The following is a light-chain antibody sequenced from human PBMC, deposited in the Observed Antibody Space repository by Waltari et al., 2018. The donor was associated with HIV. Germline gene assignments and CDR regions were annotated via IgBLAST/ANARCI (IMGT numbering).Light chain of an antibody. V-gene: IGLV2-14*03. Sequence: QSALTQPASVSGSPGQSITISCTGTSSDVGGYNYVSWYQRQPGKAPKLMIYDVNNRPSGVSNRFSGSKSGNTASLTISGLQAEDEAGYYCSSYTSSSTRVFGGGTKVTVL. CDR3: SSYTSSSTRV. CDR1: SSDVGGYNY. CDR2: DVN. J-gene: IGLJ3*02.